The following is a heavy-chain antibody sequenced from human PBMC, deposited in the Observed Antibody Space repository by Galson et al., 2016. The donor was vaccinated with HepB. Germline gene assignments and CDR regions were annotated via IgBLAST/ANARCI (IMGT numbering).Heavy chain of an antibody. CDR1: GFIFSVYN. J-gene: IGHJ4*02. D-gene: IGHD3-16*01. V-gene: IGHV3-48*02. Sequence: CAASGFIFSVYNMNWARQAPGQGLEWIAWITSSSDTMYYADSVKGRFTISRDNAKNSLYLEMNSLRDEDTAVYYCARDDYFRLGYWGQGTLVTVSS. CDR3: ARDDYFRLGY. CDR2: ITSSSDTM.